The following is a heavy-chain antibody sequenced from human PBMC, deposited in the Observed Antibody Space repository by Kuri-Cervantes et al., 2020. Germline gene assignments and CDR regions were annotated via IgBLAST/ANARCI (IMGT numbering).Heavy chain of an antibody. CDR1: GFTFSSYS. CDR2: ISSSSSTI. Sequence: GGSLRLSCAASGFTFSSYSMNWVRQAPGKGLEWVSYISSSSSTIYYADSVKGRFTISRDNAKNSLYLQMNSLRDEDTAVYYCAKDFSEDYGSGAYYYYYGMDVWGQGTTVTVSS. J-gene: IGHJ6*02. CDR3: AKDFSEDYGSGAYYYYYGMDV. V-gene: IGHV3-48*02. D-gene: IGHD3-10*01.